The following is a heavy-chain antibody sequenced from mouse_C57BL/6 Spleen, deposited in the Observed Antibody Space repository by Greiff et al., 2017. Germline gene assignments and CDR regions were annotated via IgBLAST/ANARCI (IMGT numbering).Heavy chain of an antibody. V-gene: IGHV3-1*01. D-gene: IGHD1-1*01. CDR3: ARRNYYGCFDF. CDR2: LSYSGST. CDR1: GYSITSGYD. Sequence: EVQLAESGPGMVKPSQSLSLSCTVTGYSITSGYDWPWIRHFPGNKLEWMGYLSYSGSTNYNQSLKIRIAITHDTSQNHFFLKLNSVTTEDTSTYYCARRNYYGCFDFWGTGTTVTVSA. J-gene: IGHJ1*03.